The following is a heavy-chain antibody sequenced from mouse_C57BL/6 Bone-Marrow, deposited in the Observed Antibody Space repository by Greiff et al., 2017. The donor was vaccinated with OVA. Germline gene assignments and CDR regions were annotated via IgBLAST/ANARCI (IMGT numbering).Heavy chain of an antibody. V-gene: IGHV1-69*01. CDR2: IDPSDSYT. Sequence: VQLQQPGAELVMPGASVKLSCKASGYTFTSYWMHWVKQRPGQGLEWIGEIDPSDSYTNYNPKFKGKSTLTVDTSSSTAYMQLSSRTSEDSAVSYCARAYWYYGSSFYWYFDVWGTGTTVTVSS. CDR3: ARAYWYYGSSFYWYFDV. J-gene: IGHJ1*03. CDR1: GYTFTSYW. D-gene: IGHD1-1*01.